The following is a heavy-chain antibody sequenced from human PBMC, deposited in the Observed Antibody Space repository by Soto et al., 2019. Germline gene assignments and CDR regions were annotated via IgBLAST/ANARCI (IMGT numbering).Heavy chain of an antibody. CDR2: INAGNGNT. CDR1: GYTFTSYA. V-gene: IGHV1-3*01. J-gene: IGHJ4*02. Sequence: QVQLVQSGAEVKKPGASVKVSCKASGYTFTSYAMQWVRQAPGQRLEWMGWINAGNGNTKYSQKFKGRVTINSDTSASTDYMELRSLRSEDTAVYYWARYLVGLTDYWGQGTLVTVSS. D-gene: IGHD3-9*01. CDR3: ARYLVGLTDY.